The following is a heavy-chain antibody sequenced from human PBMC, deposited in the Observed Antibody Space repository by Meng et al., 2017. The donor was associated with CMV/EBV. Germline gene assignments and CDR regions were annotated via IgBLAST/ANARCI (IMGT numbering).Heavy chain of an antibody. V-gene: IGHV3-30-3*01. CDR1: GFTFSSSA. CDR2: ISYDGSNK. J-gene: IGHJ4*02. Sequence: SCAASGFTFSSSAMHWVRQAPGKGLEWVAVISYDGSNKYYADSVKGRFTISRDNSKNTLYLQMNSLRAEDTALYYCVRGWQQLAFDYWGQGTLVTVSS. CDR3: VRGWQQLAFDY. D-gene: IGHD6-13*01.